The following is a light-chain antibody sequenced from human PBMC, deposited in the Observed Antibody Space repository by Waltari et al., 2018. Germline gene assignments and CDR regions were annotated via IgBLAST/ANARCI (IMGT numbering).Light chain of an antibody. CDR2: DAS. CDR1: QSISSSY. V-gene: IGKV3-20*01. Sequence: EIVLTQSPGPLSLSPGEGATVSCRASQSISSSYLASYLAWYQQKPGQAPRLLIYDASSRATGSPDRVSGSGSGTDFTLTISRLEPEDFAVYYCQQYGSSPLTFGGGTKVEIK. J-gene: IGKJ4*01. CDR3: QQYGSSPLT.